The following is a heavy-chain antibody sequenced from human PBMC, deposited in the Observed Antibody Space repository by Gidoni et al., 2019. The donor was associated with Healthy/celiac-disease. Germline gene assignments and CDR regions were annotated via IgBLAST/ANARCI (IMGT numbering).Heavy chain of an antibody. Sequence: QVQLVQSGAEVTKPGASVKVSCKASGYTFTGYYLHWVRQAPGQGLKWMGWINPNSGGTNYAQKFQGRVTMTRDTSISTAYMELSRLRSDDTAVYYCARGGLSSSRSYYYYGMDVWGQGTTVTVSS. CDR3: ARGGLSSSRSYYYYGMDV. CDR1: GYTFTGYY. D-gene: IGHD6-6*01. J-gene: IGHJ6*02. V-gene: IGHV1-2*02. CDR2: INPNSGGT.